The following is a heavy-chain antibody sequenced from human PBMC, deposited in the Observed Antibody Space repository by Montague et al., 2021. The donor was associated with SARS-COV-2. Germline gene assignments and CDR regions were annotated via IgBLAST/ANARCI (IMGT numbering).Heavy chain of an antibody. CDR3: ARHPYSGTYLHWFDP. D-gene: IGHD1-26*01. CDR2: INDRGVTNY. V-gene: IGHV4-34*01. J-gene: IGHJ5*02. Sequence: SETLSLTCAVYGESFSGFFWSWIRQPPGKGLEWIAEINDRGVTNYNYNPSLGSRVTISADTSKNQFSLKLRSVTAADTAVYYCARHPYSGTYLHWFDPWGRGTLVTVSS. CDR1: GESFSGFF.